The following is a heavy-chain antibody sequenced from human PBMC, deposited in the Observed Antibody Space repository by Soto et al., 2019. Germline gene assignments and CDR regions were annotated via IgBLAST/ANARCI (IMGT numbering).Heavy chain of an antibody. J-gene: IGHJ4*02. D-gene: IGHD6-13*01. CDR1: GFTFGDHY. Sequence: HPGGPVRLSCAASGFTFGDHYMDWVRQAPGKGLEWVALLRNKANNYRTEYAASVKGRFTVSRDDSENLLYLQMNSLKPEDTAVYYCVRASISSTPYYFDFWGQGTLVTVSS. CDR2: LRNKANNYRT. V-gene: IGHV3-72*01. CDR3: VRASISSTPYYFDF.